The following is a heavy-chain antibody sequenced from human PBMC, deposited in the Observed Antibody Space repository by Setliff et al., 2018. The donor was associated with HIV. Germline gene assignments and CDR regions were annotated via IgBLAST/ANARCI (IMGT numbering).Heavy chain of an antibody. D-gene: IGHD2-15*01. Sequence: GASVKVSCKASGGTSSAYAVNWVRQAPGQGLEWMGRIISILGTPNYSHKFQGRVTITADKSTTTTYMELSSLRSDDTAIYYCARDFHVLGYCSADSCPYDASDVWGQGTMVTVSS. J-gene: IGHJ3*01. CDR1: GGTSSAYA. CDR2: IISILGTP. V-gene: IGHV1-69*04. CDR3: ARDFHVLGYCSADSCPYDASDV.